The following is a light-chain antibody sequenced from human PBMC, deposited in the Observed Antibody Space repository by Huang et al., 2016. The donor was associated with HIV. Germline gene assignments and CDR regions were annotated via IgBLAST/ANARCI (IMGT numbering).Light chain of an antibody. CDR3: QQRSNWPPLT. Sequence: EIVLTQSPATLSLSPGERATLSRRARQSVSRYLAWYQQKPGQAPRLLIFDASNRATGNQARFSGTGSGTDFTLPISSLEAEDSAVYYCQQRSNWPPLTFGGGTKVEIK. CDR1: QSVSRY. J-gene: IGKJ4*01. V-gene: IGKV3-11*01. CDR2: DAS.